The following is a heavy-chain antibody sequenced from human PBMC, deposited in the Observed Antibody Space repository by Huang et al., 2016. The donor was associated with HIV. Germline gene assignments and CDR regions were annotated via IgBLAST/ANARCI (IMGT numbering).Heavy chain of an antibody. CDR3: ATVYRRFRNHDSGDYYFDY. V-gene: IGHV1-24*01. CDR2: FDPDASKT. Sequence: QVQLVQSGAEVKKPGASVKVSCKVSGYTLPELSMHWVRQAPGKGLEWMGGFDPDASKTIYAQKFQGRVTMTEDTSTDTAYMELGSLRSEDTAVYYCATVYRRFRNHDSGDYYFDYWDQGTLVTVSS. J-gene: IGHJ4*02. CDR1: GYTLPELS. D-gene: IGHD3-22*01.